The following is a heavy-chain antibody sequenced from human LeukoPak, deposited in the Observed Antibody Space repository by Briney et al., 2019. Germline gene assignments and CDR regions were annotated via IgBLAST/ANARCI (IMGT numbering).Heavy chain of an antibody. D-gene: IGHD2-2*01. Sequence: SETLSLTCTVSGGSISSYYWSWIRQPPGKGLEWIGEINHSGSTNYNPSLKSRVTISVDTSKNQFSLKLSSVTAADTAVYYCARRYCSSTSCYLPLRGNWFDPWGQGTLVTVSS. CDR2: INHSGST. J-gene: IGHJ5*02. CDR1: GGSISSYY. CDR3: ARRYCSSTSCYLPLRGNWFDP. V-gene: IGHV4-34*01.